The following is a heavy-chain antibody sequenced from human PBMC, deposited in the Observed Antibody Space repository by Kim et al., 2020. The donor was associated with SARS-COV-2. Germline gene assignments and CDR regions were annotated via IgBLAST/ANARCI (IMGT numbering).Heavy chain of an antibody. D-gene: IGHD3-9*01. Sequence: GGSLRLSCAASGFTFSSYAMHWVRQAPGKGLEWVAVISYDGSNKYYADSVKGRFTISRDNSKNTLYLQMNSLRAEDTAVYYCARVNLGYFDWLSFYYYYGMDVWGQGTTVTVSS. J-gene: IGHJ6*02. CDR1: GFTFSSYA. V-gene: IGHV3-30*04. CDR3: ARVNLGYFDWLSFYYYYGMDV. CDR2: ISYDGSNK.